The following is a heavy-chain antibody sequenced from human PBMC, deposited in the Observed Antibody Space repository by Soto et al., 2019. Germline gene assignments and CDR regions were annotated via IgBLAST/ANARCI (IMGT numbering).Heavy chain of an antibody. J-gene: IGHJ4*02. V-gene: IGHV4-34*01. CDR1: GGSFSGYY. D-gene: IGHD3-16*02. Sequence: SRTLSLTCAVYGGSFSGYYWSWIRQPPGKGLEWVGEINHSGSTNYNPSLKSRVTLSVDTSKNQFSLKLSSVTAADTAVYYCARVARGYSYFDYWGKGTRVTASS. CDR2: INHSGST. CDR3: ARVARGYSYFDY.